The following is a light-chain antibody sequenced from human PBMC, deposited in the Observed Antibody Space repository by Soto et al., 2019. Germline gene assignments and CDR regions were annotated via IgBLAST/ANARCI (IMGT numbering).Light chain of an antibody. CDR2: KVS. Sequence: DVVMTQSPLSLPVTLGQPASISCRASRSLIYTDGNTYLNWFHQRPGQSPRRLFAKVSNRDSEDTDRVSASGSCTDFTLKISRVEAEDVGLYSCMQGTHWPYTFGQGTKLEIK. CDR3: MQGTHWPYT. V-gene: IGKV2-30*01. CDR1: RSLIYTDGNTY. J-gene: IGKJ2*01.